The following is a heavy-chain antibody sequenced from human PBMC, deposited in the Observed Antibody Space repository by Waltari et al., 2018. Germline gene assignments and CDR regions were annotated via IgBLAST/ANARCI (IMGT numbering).Heavy chain of an antibody. CDR1: GGSINRSTYY. V-gene: IGHV4-39*01. CDR2: IYYSGRA. CDR3: ARHWKRNGYRFDP. D-gene: IGHD5-12*01. Sequence: QLLLQESGPGLVTPSEPLSLTCTVPGGSINRSTYYWGWVRQSPGTGLEWIASIYYSGRAYYNPTLESRLTISGDTSKNQFSLRLYSVTAADTAVYYCARHWKRNGYRFDPWGQGTRVTVSS. J-gene: IGHJ5*02.